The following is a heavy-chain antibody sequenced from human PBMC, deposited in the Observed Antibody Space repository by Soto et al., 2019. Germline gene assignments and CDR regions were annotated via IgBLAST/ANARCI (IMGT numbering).Heavy chain of an antibody. CDR2: ISGSGGST. CDR1: GFTFGSYS. D-gene: IGHD2-2*01. Sequence: GVSLXLSFAASGFTFGSYSMSWVRQAPGKGLEWVSAISGSGGSTYYADSVKGRFTISRDNSKNTLYLQMDSLRAEDTAVYYCAKAEDIVVVPAARSHNEYWGQGTLVSVSS. CDR3: AKAEDIVVVPAARSHNEY. J-gene: IGHJ4*02. V-gene: IGHV3-23*01.